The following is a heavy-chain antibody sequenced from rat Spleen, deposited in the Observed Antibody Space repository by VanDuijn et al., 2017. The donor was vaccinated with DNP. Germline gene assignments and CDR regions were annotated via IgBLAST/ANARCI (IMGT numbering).Heavy chain of an antibody. V-gene: IGHV5-19*01. CDR3: ATVLCDY. Sequence: EVQLVESGGGLVQPGRSLKLSCAASGFTFSNYGMHWIRQAPTKGLEWVASISPSGGNTYYRDSVKGRFTISRDNAKSTLYLQMDSLRSEDTATYYWATVLCDYWGQGVMVTVSS. J-gene: IGHJ2*01. D-gene: IGHD3-2*01. CDR2: ISPSGGNT. CDR1: GFTFSNYG.